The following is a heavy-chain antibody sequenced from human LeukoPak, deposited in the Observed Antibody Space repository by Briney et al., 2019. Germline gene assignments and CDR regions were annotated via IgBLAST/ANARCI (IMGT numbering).Heavy chain of an antibody. D-gene: IGHD4-17*01. Sequence: GGSLRLSCAASGFTFSSYAMSWVRQAPGKGLEWVSAISGSVGSTYYADSVKGRFTISRDNSKNSLYLQMDSLRDEDTAVYYCARDRDYAFDYWGQGTLVTVSS. J-gene: IGHJ4*02. CDR2: ISGSVGST. CDR1: GFTFSSYA. V-gene: IGHV3-23*01. CDR3: ARDRDYAFDY.